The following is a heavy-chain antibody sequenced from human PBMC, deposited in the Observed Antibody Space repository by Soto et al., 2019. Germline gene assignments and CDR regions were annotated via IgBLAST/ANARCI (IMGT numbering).Heavy chain of an antibody. D-gene: IGHD2-2*01. CDR2: MHANTGLT. J-gene: IGHJ4*02. V-gene: IGHV1-8*01. CDR1: GITFTNLD. Sequence: ASVKVSCKASGITFTNLDLNWVRQAPGQGLDWMGWMHANTGLTGHAQKFQGRLFLTRDTSIATAYMELSSLRAEDTAVYYCAKTIGYCISTSCFYFDYWGQGTLVTVSS. CDR3: AKTIGYCISTSCFYFDY.